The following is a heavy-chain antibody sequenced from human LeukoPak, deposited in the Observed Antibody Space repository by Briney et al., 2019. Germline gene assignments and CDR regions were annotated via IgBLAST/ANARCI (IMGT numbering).Heavy chain of an antibody. V-gene: IGHV3-11*01. CDR2: MRNSGSTI. CDR3: ASVLWFGGIFFDY. Sequence: GGSLRLSCAASGFSFSDYYMSWIRQAPGKGLEWVSYMRNSGSTIYYADSVKGRFTISRDNTKNSLYLQMNSLRAEDTAVYYCASVLWFGGIFFDYWGQGTLVTVSS. CDR1: GFSFSDYY. J-gene: IGHJ4*02. D-gene: IGHD3-10*01.